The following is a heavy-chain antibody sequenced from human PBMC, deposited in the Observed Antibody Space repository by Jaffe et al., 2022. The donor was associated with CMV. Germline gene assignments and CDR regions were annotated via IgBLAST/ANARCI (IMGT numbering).Heavy chain of an antibody. J-gene: IGHJ6*02. CDR3: ARVPGVGYRDYGMDV. CDR2: IYYSGST. CDR1: GGSISSYY. D-gene: IGHD5-18*01. V-gene: IGHV4-59*01. Sequence: QVQLQESGPGLVKPSETLSLTCTVSGGSISSYYWSWIRQPPGKGLEWIGYIYYSGSTNYNPSLKSRVTISVDTSKNQFSLKLSSVTAADTAVYYCARVPGVGYRDYGMDVWGQGTTVTVSS.